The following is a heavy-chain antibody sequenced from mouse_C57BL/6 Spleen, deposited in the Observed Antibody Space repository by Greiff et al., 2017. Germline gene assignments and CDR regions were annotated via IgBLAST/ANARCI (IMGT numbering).Heavy chain of an antibody. CDR3: ARSLEWGDYYAMDY. CDR2: IYPRSGNT. V-gene: IGHV1-81*01. D-gene: IGHD1-3*01. Sequence: QVQLQQSGAELARPGASVKLSCKASGYTFTSYGISWVKQRTGQGLEWIGEIYPRSGNTYYNEKFKGKATLTADKSSSTAYMELRSLTAEVSAVYFGARSLEWGDYYAMDYWGQGTSVTVSS. J-gene: IGHJ4*01. CDR1: GYTFTSYG.